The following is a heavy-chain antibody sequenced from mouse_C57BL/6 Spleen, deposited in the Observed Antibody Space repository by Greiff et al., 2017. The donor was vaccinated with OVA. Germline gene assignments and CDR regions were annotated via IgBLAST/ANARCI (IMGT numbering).Heavy chain of an antibody. Sequence: EVQLQQSGAELVRPGASVKLSCTASGFNIKDYYMHWVKQRPEQGLEWIGRIDPEDGDTEYAPKFQGKATMTADTSSNTAYLQLSSLTSEDTAVYYCTTDYDGLYAMDYWGQGTSVTVAS. CDR3: TTDYDGLYAMDY. CDR1: GFNIKDYY. D-gene: IGHD2-4*01. V-gene: IGHV14-1*01. CDR2: IDPEDGDT. J-gene: IGHJ4*01.